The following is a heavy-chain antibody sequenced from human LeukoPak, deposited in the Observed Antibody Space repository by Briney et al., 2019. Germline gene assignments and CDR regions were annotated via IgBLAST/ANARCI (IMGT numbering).Heavy chain of an antibody. CDR3: ARWGTYASTSNWFDP. V-gene: IGHV4-39*07. J-gene: IGHJ5*02. Sequence: YPSETLSLTCNVSGDSISRSRHFWAWIRQSPGRGLEWIGYIYNSGSTYYNLSLKSRVTISVDTSKNQFSLRLSSVTAADTAVYYCARWGTYASTSNWFDPWGQGTLVTVSS. CDR1: GDSISRSRHF. D-gene: IGHD2-2*01. CDR2: IYNSGST.